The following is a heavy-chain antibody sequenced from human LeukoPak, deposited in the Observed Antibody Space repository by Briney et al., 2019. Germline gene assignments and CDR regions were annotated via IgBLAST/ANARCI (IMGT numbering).Heavy chain of an antibody. J-gene: IGHJ4*02. V-gene: IGHV3-30*18. D-gene: IGHD3-22*01. Sequence: PGGSLRLSCVVSGFTFKSYGIHWVRQAPGKGLEWVAVISYDGSNKYYADSVKGRFTISRDNSKNTLYLQMNSLRAEDTAVYYCAKVGPHYYDSSGYTYYFDYWGQGTLVTVSS. CDR1: GFTFKSYG. CDR2: ISYDGSNK. CDR3: AKVGPHYYDSSGYTYYFDY.